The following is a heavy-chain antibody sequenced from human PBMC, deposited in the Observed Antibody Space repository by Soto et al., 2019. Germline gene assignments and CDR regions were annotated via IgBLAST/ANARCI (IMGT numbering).Heavy chain of an antibody. D-gene: IGHD6-13*01. CDR3: ARVPNSSSWYYYYCMDV. Sequence: GGSLRLSCAASGFTFSSYWMSWVRQAAGKGLEWVANIKQDGSEKYYVDSVKGRFTISRDNAKNSLYLQMNSLRAEDTAVYYCARVPNSSSWYYYYCMDVWGQGTTVTVSS. J-gene: IGHJ6*02. CDR1: GFTFSSYW. V-gene: IGHV3-7*03. CDR2: IKQDGSEK.